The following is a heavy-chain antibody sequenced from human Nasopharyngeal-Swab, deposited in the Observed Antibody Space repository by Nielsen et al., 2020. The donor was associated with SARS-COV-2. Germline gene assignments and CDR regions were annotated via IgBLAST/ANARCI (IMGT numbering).Heavy chain of an antibody. J-gene: IGHJ6*02. CDR2: INHSGST. CDR1: GGSFSGYY. D-gene: IGHD3-10*01. CDR3: ARGVRLTRITMVRGPIESVYGMDA. V-gene: IGHV4-34*01. Sequence: SETLSLTCAVYGGSFSGYYWSWIRQPPGKGLEWIGEINHSGSTNYNPSLKSRVTISVDTSKNQFSLKLSSVTAADTAVYYCARGVRLTRITMVRGPIESVYGMDAWGQGTTVTVSS.